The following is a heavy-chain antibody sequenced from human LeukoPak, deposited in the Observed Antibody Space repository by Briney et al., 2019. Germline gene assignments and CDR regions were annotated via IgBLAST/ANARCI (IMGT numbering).Heavy chain of an antibody. CDR2: INAGNGNT. D-gene: IGHD6-13*01. Sequence: ASVKVSCKASGYTFTSHAMHWVRQAPGQRLEWMGWINAGNGNTKYSQKFQGRVTITRDTSASTAYMELSSLRSEDTAVYYCARALIGKAAAGNDYWGQGTLVTVSS. J-gene: IGHJ4*02. CDR1: GYTFTSHA. CDR3: ARALIGKAAAGNDY. V-gene: IGHV1-3*01.